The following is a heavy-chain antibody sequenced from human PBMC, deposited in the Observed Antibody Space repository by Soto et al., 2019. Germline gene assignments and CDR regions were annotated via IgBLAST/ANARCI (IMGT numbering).Heavy chain of an antibody. V-gene: IGHV3-23*01. CDR2: ISGSGGST. Sequence: PGGSLRLSCAASGFTFSGFAMNWVRQAPGKGLGWVAGISGSGGSTYYADSVKGRLTISRDNSKNTLYLQMNSLRAEDTAVYYCAKPPYYDVWSGYHLPFYYYYGVDVWGQGTTVTVSS. CDR3: AKPPYYDVWSGYHLPFYYYYGVDV. CDR1: GFTFSGFA. D-gene: IGHD3-3*01. J-gene: IGHJ6*02.